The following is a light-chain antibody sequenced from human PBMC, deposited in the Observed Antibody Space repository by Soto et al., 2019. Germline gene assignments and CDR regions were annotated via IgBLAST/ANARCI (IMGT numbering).Light chain of an antibody. CDR2: VHNDGSH. Sequence: QSVLTQSPSASASLGASVRLTCTLSSGHSSYIIAWHQQQPEKGPRYLMKVHNDGSHSKGDGIPDRFSGSSSGAERYLTISSLQSDDEADYYCQTWGTGILVFGGGTKLTVL. CDR1: SGHSSYI. CDR3: QTWGTGILV. V-gene: IGLV4-69*01. J-gene: IGLJ2*01.